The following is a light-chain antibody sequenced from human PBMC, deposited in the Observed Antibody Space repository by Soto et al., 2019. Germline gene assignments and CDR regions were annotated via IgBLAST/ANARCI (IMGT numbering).Light chain of an antibody. Sequence: VLTQSPGTLSLSPGERTTLSCRASQNIRGNELAWYQQKPGQPPRLLIYRGSSRAPGIPDRFSGRGSGTEFTLTISRLEPEDFELYYCQDYGTSAPWTFGQGTRVEIK. CDR1: QNIRGNE. CDR3: QDYGTSAPWT. J-gene: IGKJ1*01. CDR2: RGS. V-gene: IGKV3-20*01.